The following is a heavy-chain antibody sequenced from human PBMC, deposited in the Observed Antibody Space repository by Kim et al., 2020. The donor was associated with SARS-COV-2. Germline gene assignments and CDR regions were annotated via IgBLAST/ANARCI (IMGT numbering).Heavy chain of an antibody. CDR2: ISYDGSNK. V-gene: IGHV3-30*04. CDR1: GFTFSSYA. CDR3: ARVGAPGHTIVVVPAVDYYDYGMDV. J-gene: IGHJ6*04. Sequence: GGSLRLSCAASGFTFSSYAMLWVRQAPGKGLEWVAVISYDGSNKYYADSVKGRFTISRDNSKNTLYLQMNSLRAEDTAVYYCARVGAPGHTIVVVPAVDYYDYGMDVWGKGTTVTVSS. D-gene: IGHD2-2*01.